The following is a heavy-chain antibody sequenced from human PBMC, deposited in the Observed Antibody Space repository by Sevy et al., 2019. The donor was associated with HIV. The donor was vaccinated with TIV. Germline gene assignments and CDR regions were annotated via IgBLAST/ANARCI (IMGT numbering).Heavy chain of an antibody. J-gene: IGHJ4*02. D-gene: IGHD3-9*01. CDR3: ARDPDYDILTGPDY. V-gene: IGHV3-11*04. CDR2: ISSSSSTI. Sequence: LSLTCAVYGGSFSGYYWSWIRQPPGKGLEWVSYISSSSSTIYYADSVKGRFTISRDNAKNSLYLQMNSLRDEDTAVYYCARDPDYDILTGPDYWGQGTLVTVSS. CDR1: GGSFSGYY.